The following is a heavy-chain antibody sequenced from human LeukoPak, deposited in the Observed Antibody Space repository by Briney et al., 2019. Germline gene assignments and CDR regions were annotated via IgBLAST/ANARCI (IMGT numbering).Heavy chain of an antibody. CDR3: ASSQQLGSYGMDV. V-gene: IGHV1-69*04. CDR1: GGTFSSYA. J-gene: IGHJ6*02. Sequence: AASVKVSCKASGGTFSSYAISWVRQAPGQGLEWMGRIIPILGIANYAQKFQGRVTITADKSTSTAYMELSSLRSEDTAVYYCASSQQLGSYGMDVWGQGTTVTVSS. CDR2: IIPILGIA. D-gene: IGHD6-13*01.